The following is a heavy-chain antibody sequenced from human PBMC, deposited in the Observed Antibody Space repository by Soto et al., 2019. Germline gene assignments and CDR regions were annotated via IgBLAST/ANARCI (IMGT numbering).Heavy chain of an antibody. CDR2: ISGSTGTT. V-gene: IGHV3-23*01. D-gene: IGHD3-3*01. CDR1: GFSFSTYA. CDR3: AKVEYTYDFWSGSFDY. Sequence: PGGSLRLSCAASGFSFSTYAMSWVRQAPGKGLEWVSAISGSTGTTYYADSVTGRFTISRDNSKNTLYLQMNSLRAEDTAVYYCAKVEYTYDFWSGSFDYWGKGTLVTVSS. J-gene: IGHJ4*02.